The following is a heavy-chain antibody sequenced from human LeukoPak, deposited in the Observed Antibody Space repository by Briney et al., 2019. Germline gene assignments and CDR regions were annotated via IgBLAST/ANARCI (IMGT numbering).Heavy chain of an antibody. Sequence: SGTLSLTCTVSGGSISGYYWSWIRQPAGKGLKWIGRIYTSGSTHYNPSLKSRVTMSVDTSKNQFSLKLSSVTAADTAVYYCARLITGTTTAFDIWGQGTMVTVSS. V-gene: IGHV4-4*07. CDR2: IYTSGST. CDR3: ARLITGTTTAFDI. CDR1: GGSISGYY. D-gene: IGHD1-7*01. J-gene: IGHJ3*02.